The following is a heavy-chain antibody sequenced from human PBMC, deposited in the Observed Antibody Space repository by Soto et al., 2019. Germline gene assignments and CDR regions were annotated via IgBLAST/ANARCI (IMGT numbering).Heavy chain of an antibody. CDR1: GYTYISYS. CDR2: INVGNGNT. CDR3: AREKWGSGSRWLDP. V-gene: IGHV1-3*01. J-gene: IGHJ5*02. D-gene: IGHD6-19*01. Sequence: ASVKVPCKASGYTYISYSMHWVRQAPGQRLEWMGWINVGNGNTKYSQNFQGRVTINQDTPASTAYMELSSLTSEDTAVYYCAREKWGSGSRWLDPWGQGTLVTVSS.